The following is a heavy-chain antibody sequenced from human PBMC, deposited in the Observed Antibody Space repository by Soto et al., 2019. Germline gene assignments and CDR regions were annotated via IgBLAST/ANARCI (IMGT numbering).Heavy chain of an antibody. Sequence: PGGSLRLSCAASGFTFSSYAMSLVRQAPGKGLEWVSGISCSGGSTYYADSVKGRFTISRDNSKNTLYLQMNSLRAEDTAVYYCAKPSKTAEYFQHWGQGTLVTVSS. D-gene: IGHD2-2*01. CDR1: GFTFSSYA. V-gene: IGHV3-23*01. CDR3: AKPSKTAEYFQH. CDR2: ISCSGGST. J-gene: IGHJ1*01.